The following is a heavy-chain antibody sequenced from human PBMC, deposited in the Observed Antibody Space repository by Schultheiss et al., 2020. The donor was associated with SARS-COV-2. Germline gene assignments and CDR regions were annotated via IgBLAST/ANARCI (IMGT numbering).Heavy chain of an antibody. CDR3: AHRYYDFWSGYPTGGWFDP. CDR1: GFSLRTSGVG. CDR2: IYWDNDN. Sequence: SGPTLVKPTQTLTLTCTFSGFSLRTSGVGVGWIRQPPGKALEWLAIIYWDNDNRYSPSLKSRLTITKDTSKSQVVLTMTNMDPVDTATYYCAHRYYDFWSGYPTGGWFDPWGQGTLVTVSS. J-gene: IGHJ5*02. D-gene: IGHD3-3*01. V-gene: IGHV2-5*02.